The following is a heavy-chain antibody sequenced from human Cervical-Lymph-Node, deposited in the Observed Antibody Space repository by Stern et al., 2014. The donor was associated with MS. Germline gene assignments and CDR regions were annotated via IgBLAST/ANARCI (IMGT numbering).Heavy chain of an antibody. D-gene: IGHD2-15*01. CDR1: GFTFSSYA. CDR3: AKVRSCSGGSCHPVGYYYYGMDV. Sequence: EVQLLESGGGLVQPGGSLRLSCAASGFTFSSYAMSWVRQAPGKGLEWVSAISGSGGSTYYADSVKGRFTISRDNSKNPLYLQMNSLRAEDTAVYYCAKVRSCSGGSCHPVGYYYYGMDVWGQGTTVTVSS. CDR2: ISGSGGST. J-gene: IGHJ6*02. V-gene: IGHV3-23*01.